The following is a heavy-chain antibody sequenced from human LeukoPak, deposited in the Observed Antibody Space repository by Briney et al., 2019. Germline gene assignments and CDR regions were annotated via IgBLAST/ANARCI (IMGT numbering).Heavy chain of an antibody. J-gene: IGHJ5*02. CDR1: GGSISSSSYY. V-gene: IGHV4-39*07. Sequence: SETLSLTCTVSGGSISSSSYYWGWIRQPPGKGLEWIGSFYYSGSTYYNPSLKSRVTISVDTSKNQFSLRLTSVTAADTAVYYCAREVGGYLGNNWFDPWGQGTLVTVSS. D-gene: IGHD5-12*01. CDR2: FYYSGST. CDR3: AREVGGYLGNNWFDP.